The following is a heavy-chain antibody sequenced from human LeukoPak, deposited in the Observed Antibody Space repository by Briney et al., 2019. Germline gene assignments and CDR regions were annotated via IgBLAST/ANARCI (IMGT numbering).Heavy chain of an antibody. CDR3: ARDAGYGGNSDY. Sequence: SGGSLRLSCAASGFTFNMYWMSWVRQAPGKGLESVAYINKDGSDKYYVDSVEGRFTVSRDNAKTSLYLQMNRLRAEDTAVYYCARDAGYGGNSDYWGQGTLVTVSS. CDR2: INKDGSDK. J-gene: IGHJ4*02. D-gene: IGHD4-23*01. CDR1: GFTFNMYW. V-gene: IGHV3-7*01.